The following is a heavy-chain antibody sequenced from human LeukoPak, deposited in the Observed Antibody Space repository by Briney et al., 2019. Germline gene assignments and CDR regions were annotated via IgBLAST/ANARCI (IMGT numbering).Heavy chain of an antibody. V-gene: IGHV1-2*02. Sequence: ASVKVSCKASGYTFTGYYMHWVRQAPGQGLEWMGWINHNRGGTNYAQKFHGRVTMTRDTPSNAAYMELSRLRSDDTAVYYCARDGTPLRFLEWLSFNWFDPWGQGTLVTVSS. CDR3: ARDGTPLRFLEWLSFNWFDP. CDR2: INHNRGGT. J-gene: IGHJ5*02. D-gene: IGHD3-3*01. CDR1: GYTFTGYY.